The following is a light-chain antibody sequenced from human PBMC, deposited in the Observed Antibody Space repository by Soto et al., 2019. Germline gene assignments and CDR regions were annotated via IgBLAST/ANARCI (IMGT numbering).Light chain of an antibody. CDR2: DAS. J-gene: IGKJ5*01. Sequence: DIVLTQSSAPLSLFPGERATLSCMSSQSVSSYLAWYQQKPGQAPRLLIYDASNRATGIPARFSGSGSGTDFTRTISSLEPEDFAVYYCQQRSNWPPKITFGQGTRLEIK. CDR1: QSVSSY. V-gene: IGKV3-11*01. CDR3: QQRSNWPPKIT.